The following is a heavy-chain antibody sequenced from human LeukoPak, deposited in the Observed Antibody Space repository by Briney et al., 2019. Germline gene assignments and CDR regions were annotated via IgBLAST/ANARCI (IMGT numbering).Heavy chain of an antibody. V-gene: IGHV3-48*03. CDR2: IGNTGRTI. CDR1: GFRFSSYE. J-gene: IGHJ4*02. Sequence: GGSLRLSCAASGFRFSSYEMNWVRQAPGRGLEWVSYIGNTGRTIYYVDSVKGRFTVSRDNAKNSLYLQMNGLRAEDTAIYYCVRGDRYFFDYWGQGTLVTVSS. D-gene: IGHD1-14*01. CDR3: VRGDRYFFDY.